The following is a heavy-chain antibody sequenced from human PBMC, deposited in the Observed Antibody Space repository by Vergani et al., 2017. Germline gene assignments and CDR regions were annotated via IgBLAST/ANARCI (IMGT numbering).Heavy chain of an antibody. Sequence: QVQLVESGGGVVQPGRSLRLSCAASGFTFSRYAMHWVRQAPGKGLEWVAVISNDGSDKYYADSVKGRFTISRDNSKNTLYLQMNSLRAEETAVYYCATSLYYDFWNGYYRGPYFDYWGQGTLVTVSS. CDR3: ATSLYYDFWNGYYRGPYFDY. V-gene: IGHV3-30*04. CDR2: ISNDGSDK. D-gene: IGHD3-3*01. J-gene: IGHJ4*02. CDR1: GFTFSRYA.